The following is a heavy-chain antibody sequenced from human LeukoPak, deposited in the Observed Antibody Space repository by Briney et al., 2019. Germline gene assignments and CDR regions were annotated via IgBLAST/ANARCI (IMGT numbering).Heavy chain of an antibody. D-gene: IGHD6-19*01. CDR2: INHSGST. J-gene: IGHJ4*02. CDR1: SGSISTSNYY. V-gene: IGHV4-39*07. Sequence: SETLSLTCTVSSGSISTSNYYWSWIRQPPGKGLEWIGEINHSGSTNYNPSLKSRVTISVDTSKNQFSLKLSSVTAADTAVYYCARRGSGWYRYFFDYWGQGTLVTVSS. CDR3: ARRGSGWYRYFFDY.